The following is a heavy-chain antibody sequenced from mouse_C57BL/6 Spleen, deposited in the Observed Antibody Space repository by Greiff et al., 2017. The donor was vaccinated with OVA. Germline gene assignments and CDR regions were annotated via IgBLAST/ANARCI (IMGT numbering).Heavy chain of an antibody. CDR1: GYTFTSYW. CDR2: IHPNSGST. V-gene: IGHV1-64*01. Sequence: QVQLQQPGAELVKPGASVKLSCKASGYTFTSYWMHWVKQRPGQGLEWIGMIHPNSGSTNYNEKFKSKATLTVDKSSSTAYMQLSSLTSEDSAVYYCARPYDYYVYYAMDYWGQGTSVTVSS. CDR3: ARPYDYYVYYAMDY. D-gene: IGHD2-4*01. J-gene: IGHJ4*01.